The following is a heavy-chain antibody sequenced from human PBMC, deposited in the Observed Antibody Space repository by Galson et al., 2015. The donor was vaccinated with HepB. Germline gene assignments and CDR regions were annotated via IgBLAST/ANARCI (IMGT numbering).Heavy chain of an antibody. D-gene: IGHD6-19*01. CDR1: GFTFSSYG. J-gene: IGHJ6*02. CDR3: AKDRAYSSGWYDYYYYGMDV. CDR2: ISYDGSNK. Sequence: SLRLSCAASGFTFSSYGMHWVRQAPGKGLEWVAVISYDGSNKYYADSVKGRFTISRDNSKNTLYLQMNSLRAEDTAVYYCAKDRAYSSGWYDYYYYGMDVWGQGTTVTVSS. V-gene: IGHV3-30*18.